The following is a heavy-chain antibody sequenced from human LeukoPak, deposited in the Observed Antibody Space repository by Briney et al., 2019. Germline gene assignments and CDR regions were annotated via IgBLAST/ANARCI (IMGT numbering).Heavy chain of an antibody. D-gene: IGHD3-22*01. V-gene: IGHV3-30*18. Sequence: PGRSLRLSCAAPGFSFSSNVMHWVRQAPGKGLEWVAQISHDGNDKYYADSVKGRFTISRDNSKNTLFLQLDSLRAEDTAVYFCAKVGIGYYYPFDYWGQGTLVTVSS. CDR1: GFSFSSNV. J-gene: IGHJ4*02. CDR3: AKVGIGYYYPFDY. CDR2: ISHDGNDK.